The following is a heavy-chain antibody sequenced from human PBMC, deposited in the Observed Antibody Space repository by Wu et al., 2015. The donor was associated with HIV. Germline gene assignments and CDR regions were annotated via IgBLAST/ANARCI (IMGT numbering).Heavy chain of an antibody. J-gene: IGHJ6*02. CDR2: IIPIFGTA. CDR1: GGTFSSYA. CDR3: ARGRHMVRGVIIDFYYYGMDV. D-gene: IGHD3-10*01. Sequence: QVQLVQSGAEVKKPGSSVKVSCKASGGTFSSYAISWVRQAPGQGLEWMGRIIPIFGTANYAQKFQGRVTITADEFTSTSYMELSSLRSEETAVYYCARGRHMVRGVIIDFYYYGMDVWGQGTTVTVSS. V-gene: IGHV1-69*13.